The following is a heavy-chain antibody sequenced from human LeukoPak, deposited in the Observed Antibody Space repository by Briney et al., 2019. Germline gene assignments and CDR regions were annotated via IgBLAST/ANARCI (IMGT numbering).Heavy chain of an antibody. V-gene: IGHV3-21*04. D-gene: IGHD3-10*01. CDR2: ISSSSSYI. Sequence: GGSLRLSCAASGFTFSSYSMNWVRQAPGKGLEWVSSISSSSSYIYYADSVKGRFTISRDNAKNSLYLQMNSLRAEDTAVYYCASYYGSGSYGLYYFDYWGQGTLVTVSS. J-gene: IGHJ4*02. CDR1: GFTFSSYS. CDR3: ASYYGSGSYGLYYFDY.